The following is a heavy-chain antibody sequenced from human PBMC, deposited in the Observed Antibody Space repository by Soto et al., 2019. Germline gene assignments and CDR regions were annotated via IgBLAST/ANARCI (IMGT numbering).Heavy chain of an antibody. J-gene: IGHJ5*02. CDR2: INPNSGGT. Sequence: ASVKVSCKASGYTFTGYYMHWVRQAPGQGLEWMGWINPNSGGTNYAQKFQGWVTMTRDTSISTAYMELSRLRSDDTAVYYCARGSSSSSFYDWFDPWGQGTLVTVSS. D-gene: IGHD6-6*01. CDR1: GYTFTGYY. CDR3: ARGSSSSSFYDWFDP. V-gene: IGHV1-2*04.